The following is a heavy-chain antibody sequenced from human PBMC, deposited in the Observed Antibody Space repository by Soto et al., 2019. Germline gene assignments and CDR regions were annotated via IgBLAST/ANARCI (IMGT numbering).Heavy chain of an antibody. CDR3: ARYNWNLESWYYYYGMDV. CDR2: IWYDGSNK. CDR1: GFTFSSYG. D-gene: IGHD1-20*01. V-gene: IGHV3-33*01. Sequence: QVQLVESGGGVVQPGRSLRLSCAASGFTFSSYGMHWVRQAPGKGLEWVAVIWYDGSNKYYADSVKGRFTISRDNSKNKLYLQMNSLRAEDTAVYYCARYNWNLESWYYYYGMDVWGQGTTVTVSS. J-gene: IGHJ6*02.